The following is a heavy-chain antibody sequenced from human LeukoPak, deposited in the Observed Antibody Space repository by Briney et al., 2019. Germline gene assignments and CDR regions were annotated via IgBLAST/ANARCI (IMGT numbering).Heavy chain of an antibody. CDR3: ARWPSGYNYGLFDC. Sequence: SETLSLTCTVSGGSISSYYWSWIRQPPGKGLEWIGYIYYSGSTNYNPSLKSRVTISVDTSNNQFSLKLSSVTAADTAVYYCARWPSGYNYGLFDCWGQGALVTVSS. D-gene: IGHD5-18*01. CDR1: GGSISSYY. J-gene: IGHJ4*02. V-gene: IGHV4-59*01. CDR2: IYYSGST.